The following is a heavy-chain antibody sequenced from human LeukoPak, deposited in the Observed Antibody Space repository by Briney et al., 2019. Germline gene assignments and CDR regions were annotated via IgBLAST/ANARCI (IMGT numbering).Heavy chain of an antibody. D-gene: IGHD3-22*01. CDR3: AREARGRNGYYYDY. V-gene: IGHV4-59*07. Sequence: SDTLSLTCAVSGGCLSSYHWSWIRQPPGKALEWIVDISFSASTNPTPTLNSRATISSDTTKNQFSLIPTSLTAADTSVYYCAREARGRNGYYYDYWGQKTLATVSS. J-gene: IGHJ4*02. CDR1: GGCLSSYH. CDR2: ISFSAST.